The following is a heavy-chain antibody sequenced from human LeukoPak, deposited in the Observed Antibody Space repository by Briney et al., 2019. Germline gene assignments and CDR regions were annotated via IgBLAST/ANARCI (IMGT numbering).Heavy chain of an antibody. J-gene: IGHJ4*02. D-gene: IGHD3-22*01. V-gene: IGHV1-2*02. CDR2: INPNSGGT. Sequence: ASVKVSCKASGYTFTGYYMHWVRQAPGQGLEWMGWINPNSGGTNYALKFQGRVTMTRDTSISTAYMELSRLRSDDTAVYYCARDHGSYYDSSGYPDYWGQGTLVTVSS. CDR1: GYTFTGYY. CDR3: ARDHGSYYDSSGYPDY.